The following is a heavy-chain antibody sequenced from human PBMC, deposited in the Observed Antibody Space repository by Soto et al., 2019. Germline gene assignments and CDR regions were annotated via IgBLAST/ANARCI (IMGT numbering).Heavy chain of an antibody. CDR3: ATGAGGYDILTGYKN. Sequence: SETLSLTCTVSGGSISSYYWSWIRQPPGKGLEWIGYIYYSGSTNYNPSLKSRVTISVDTSKNQFSLKLSSVTAADTAVYYCATGAGGYDILTGYKNWGQGTLVTVSS. D-gene: IGHD3-9*01. CDR1: GGSISSYY. V-gene: IGHV4-59*01. J-gene: IGHJ4*02. CDR2: IYYSGST.